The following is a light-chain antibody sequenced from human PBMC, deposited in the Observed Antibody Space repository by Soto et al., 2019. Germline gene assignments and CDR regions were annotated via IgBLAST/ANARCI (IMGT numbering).Light chain of an antibody. CDR2: KAS. J-gene: IGKJ4*01. V-gene: IGKV1-5*03. CDR1: QNINSW. CDR3: QQYDSFSLT. Sequence: DIQVTQSPSTLSASVGDRVTITCRASQNINSWLAWYQQKPGKAPKLLIYKASTLQSGVPLRFRGSGSGTEFTLSISSLQPDDFATYYCQQYDSFSLTFGGGTKVEI.